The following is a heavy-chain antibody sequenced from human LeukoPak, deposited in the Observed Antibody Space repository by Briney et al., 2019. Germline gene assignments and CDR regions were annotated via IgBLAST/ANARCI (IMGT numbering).Heavy chain of an antibody. V-gene: IGHV4-38-2*02. J-gene: IGHJ4*02. CDR2: IYHSGST. CDR3: ARDDYGGNSPFNY. Sequence: SETLSLTCTVSGYSISSGYYWGWIRQPPGKGLEWIGSIYHSGSTYYNPSLKSRVTISVDTSKNQFSLKLSSVTAADTAVYYCARDDYGGNSPFNYWGQGTLVTVSS. D-gene: IGHD4-23*01. CDR1: GYSISSGYY.